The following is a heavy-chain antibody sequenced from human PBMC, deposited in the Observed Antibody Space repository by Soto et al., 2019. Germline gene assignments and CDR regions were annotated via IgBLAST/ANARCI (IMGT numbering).Heavy chain of an antibody. D-gene: IGHD6-13*01. J-gene: IGHJ5*02. Sequence: ASVKVSCKASGYTFTSYDINWVRQATGQGLEWMGWMNPNSGNTGYAQKFQGRVTMTRNTSISTAYMELSSLRSEDTAVYYCAGQFQLGPLWFDPWGQGTLVTVSS. CDR3: AGQFQLGPLWFDP. CDR2: MNPNSGNT. V-gene: IGHV1-8*01. CDR1: GYTFTSYD.